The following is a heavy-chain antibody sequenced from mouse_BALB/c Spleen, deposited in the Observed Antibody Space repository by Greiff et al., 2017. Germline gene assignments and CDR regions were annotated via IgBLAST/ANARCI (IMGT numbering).Heavy chain of an antibody. V-gene: IGHV5-6-3*01. J-gene: IGHJ2*01. CDR1: GFTFSSYG. Sequence: EVQLVESGGGLVQPGGSLKLSCAASGFTFSSYGMSWVRQTPDKRLELVATINSNGGSTYYPDSVKGRFTISRDNAKNTLYLQMSSLKSEDTAMYYCAARGYYGYYFDYWGQGTTLTVSS. D-gene: IGHD1-2*01. CDR3: AARGYYGYYFDY. CDR2: INSNGGST.